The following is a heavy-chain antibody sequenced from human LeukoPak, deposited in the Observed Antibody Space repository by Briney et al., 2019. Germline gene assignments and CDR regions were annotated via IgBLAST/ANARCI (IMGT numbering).Heavy chain of an antibody. Sequence: GGSLRLSCAASGFTFSSYTMNWVRQAPGKGLEWVSSITSSSSYIYYADSVKGRFTISRDNAKKSLYLQMNSLRAEDTAVYYCVRSGNTMIVVIITQWGQGTLVTVSS. CDR2: ITSSSSYI. J-gene: IGHJ4*02. CDR3: VRSGNTMIVVIITQ. D-gene: IGHD3-22*01. V-gene: IGHV3-21*04. CDR1: GFTFSSYT.